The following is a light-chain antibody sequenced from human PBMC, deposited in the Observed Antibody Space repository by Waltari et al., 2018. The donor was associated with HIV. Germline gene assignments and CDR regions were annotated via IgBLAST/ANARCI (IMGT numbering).Light chain of an antibody. CDR2: QNN. CDR3: QAWDNSAAWV. J-gene: IGLJ3*02. CDR1: NLGDQY. Sequence: SYGVTQPPSVSVSPGQTASITCSGDNLGDQYTSWYQQRPRQPPVLVIYQNNKRPAGSPERFSGSNSGNTATLTISGTQAMDEADYYCQAWDNSAAWVFGGGTKLTVL. V-gene: IGLV3-1*01.